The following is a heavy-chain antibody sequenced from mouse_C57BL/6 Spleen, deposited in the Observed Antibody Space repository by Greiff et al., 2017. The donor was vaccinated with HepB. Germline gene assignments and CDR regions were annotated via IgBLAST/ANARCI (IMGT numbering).Heavy chain of an antibody. J-gene: IGHJ2*01. CDR2: ISDGGSYT. D-gene: IGHD2-4*01. Sequence: EVQRVESGGGLVKPGGSLKLSCAASGFTFSSYAMSWVRQTPEKRLEWVATISDGGSYTYYPDNVKGRFTISRDNAKNNLYMQMIHLKSEDTAMYYCARELYYDYAECYWGQGATLTVSS. CDR1: GFTFSSYA. CDR3: ARELYYDYAECY. V-gene: IGHV5-4*01.